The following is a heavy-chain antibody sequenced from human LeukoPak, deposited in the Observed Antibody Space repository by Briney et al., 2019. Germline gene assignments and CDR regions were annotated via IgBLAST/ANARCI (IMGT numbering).Heavy chain of an antibody. CDR1: GYTFTSYG. D-gene: IGHD4-11*01. J-gene: IGHJ6*02. CDR3: AREVGNYRSYYYYYYGMDV. CDR2: ISAYNGNT. V-gene: IGHV1-18*01. Sequence: GASVKVSCKASGYTFTSYGISWVRQAPGQGLEWMGWISAYNGNTNYAQKLQGRVTMTTDTSTSTAYMELRSLRSDDTAVYYCAREVGNYRSYYYYYYGMDVWGQGTTVTVSS.